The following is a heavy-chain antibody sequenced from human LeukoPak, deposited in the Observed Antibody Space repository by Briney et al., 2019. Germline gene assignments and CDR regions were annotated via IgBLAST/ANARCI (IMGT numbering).Heavy chain of an antibody. V-gene: IGHV3-23*01. CDR1: GFTFSSYA. J-gene: IGHJ4*02. D-gene: IGHD3-10*01. CDR3: AITRGSYFDRSFDY. CDR2: ISGSGGST. Sequence: GGSLRLSCAASGFTFSSYAMSWVRQAPGKGLEWVSAISGSGGSTYYADSVKGRFTIFRDNSKNTLYLQMNSLRAEDTAVYYCAITRGSYFDRSFDYWGQGTLVTVSS.